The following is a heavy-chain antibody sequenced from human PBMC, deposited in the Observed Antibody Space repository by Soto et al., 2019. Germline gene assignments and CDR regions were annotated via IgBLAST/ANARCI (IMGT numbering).Heavy chain of an antibody. CDR1: GGSISYNSYY. CDR2: IFYTGTT. V-gene: IGHV4-39*02. Sequence: SETLSLTCSVSGGSISYNSYYWGWIRQPPGKGLEWVGGIFYTGTTYYSPSLKDRVTISVYTSKNSFSLNLTSVTAADTAVYFCERLVVFAPVANAWCQGTVVTFSS. CDR3: ERLVVFAPVANA. D-gene: IGHD2-2*01. J-gene: IGHJ5*02.